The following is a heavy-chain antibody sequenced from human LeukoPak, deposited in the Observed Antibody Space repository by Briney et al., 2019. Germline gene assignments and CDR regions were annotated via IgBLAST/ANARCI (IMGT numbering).Heavy chain of an antibody. V-gene: IGHV3-23*01. D-gene: IGHD3-22*01. CDR3: AKATYYYDSSGYYTLYYFDY. CDR1: GFTFSSYA. Sequence: PGXSLRLSCAASGFTFSSYAMSWVRQAPGKGLEGVSAISGSGGSTYYADSVKGRFTISRDNSKKTLYLQMNSLRAEDTAVYYCAKATYYYDSSGYYTLYYFDYWGQGTLVTVSS. J-gene: IGHJ4*02. CDR2: ISGSGGST.